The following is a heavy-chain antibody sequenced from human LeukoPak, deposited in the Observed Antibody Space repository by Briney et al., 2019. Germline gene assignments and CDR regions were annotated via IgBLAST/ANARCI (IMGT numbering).Heavy chain of an antibody. Sequence: PSETLSLTCTVSGGSTSSGNYYWSWIRQPPGKGLEWIGEINHSGSTNYNPSLKSRVTISVDTSKKQFSLKLSSVTAADTAVYYCVTYYFDSSGPKKNYWGQGTLVTVSS. D-gene: IGHD3-22*01. J-gene: IGHJ4*02. CDR2: INHSGST. CDR1: GGSTSSGNYY. CDR3: VTYYFDSSGPKKNY. V-gene: IGHV4-39*07.